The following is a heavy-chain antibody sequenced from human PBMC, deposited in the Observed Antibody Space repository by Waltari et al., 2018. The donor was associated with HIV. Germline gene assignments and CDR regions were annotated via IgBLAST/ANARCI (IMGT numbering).Heavy chain of an antibody. V-gene: IGHV3-30*07. CDR2: RSYDGNNI. Sequence: QVQLVESGGGVVQPGRSLRLSCAASGFTFSSYAMHWVRQAPGKGLEWGAVRSYDGNNIEYSDSVKGRFTISRDNSKNTLYLQMNSLRAEDTALYYCARDPRALIIVTTFSYGVDVWGQGTAVTVSS. D-gene: IGHD3-22*01. CDR3: ARDPRALIIVTTFSYGVDV. CDR1: GFTFSSYA. J-gene: IGHJ6*02.